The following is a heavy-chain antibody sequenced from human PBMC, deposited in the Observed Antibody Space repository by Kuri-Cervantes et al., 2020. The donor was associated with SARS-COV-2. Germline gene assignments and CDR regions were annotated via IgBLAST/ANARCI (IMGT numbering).Heavy chain of an antibody. CDR2: INAGNGNT. J-gene: IGHJ6*02. D-gene: IGHD3-10*01. CDR1: GYTFTSYA. CDR3: ARAKYGSGSYKYYYYYGMDV. Sequence: ASVKVSCKASGYTFTSYAMHWVRQAPGQRLEWTGWINAGNGNTKYSQKFQGRVTITRDTSASTAYMELSSPRSEDTAVYYCARAKYGSGSYKYYYYYGMDVWGQGTTVTVSS. V-gene: IGHV1-3*01.